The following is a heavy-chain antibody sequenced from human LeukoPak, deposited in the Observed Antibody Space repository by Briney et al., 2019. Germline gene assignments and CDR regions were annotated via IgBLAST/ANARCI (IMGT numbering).Heavy chain of an antibody. J-gene: IGHJ4*02. V-gene: IGHV3-23*01. CDR2: IRGSGGST. CDR1: GFTFSSYA. Sequence: GGSLSLFCAASGFTFSSYAMCWVRQAPGKGLAWVSGIRGSGGSTSYADSVKGRFTLSRDNSKYTLYLQMNSLRADDTAVYYCAKGGIAAAGHYFDYWGQGTLVTVSS. CDR3: AKGGIAAAGHYFDY. D-gene: IGHD6-13*01.